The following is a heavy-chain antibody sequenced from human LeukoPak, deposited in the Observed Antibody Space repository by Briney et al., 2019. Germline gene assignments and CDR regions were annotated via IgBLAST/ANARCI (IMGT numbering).Heavy chain of an antibody. J-gene: IGHJ6*03. V-gene: IGHV1-2*06. CDR3: ARDSEAPRYIDWLTPRGYYYMDV. CDR1: GYTFTGYY. Sequence: ASVKVSCKASGYTFTGYYMHWVRQAPGPGLGWMGRINPNSGGTNYAQKFQGRVTMTRDTSISTAYMELGRLRSDDTAVYYCARDSEAPRYIDWLTPRGYYYMDVWGKGTTVTVSS. CDR2: INPNSGGT. D-gene: IGHD3-9*01.